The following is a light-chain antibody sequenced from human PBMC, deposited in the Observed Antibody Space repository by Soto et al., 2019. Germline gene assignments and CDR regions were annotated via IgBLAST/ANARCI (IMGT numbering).Light chain of an antibody. Sequence: QSVLTQPASVSGSPGQSITISCTGTSSDVGGYNYVSWYQQHPGKAPKLMIYEVSNRPSGVSNRFSGSKSGNTASLTISGLQAEDEADYYCSSYTSSSIVFGTGTTLTVL. V-gene: IGLV2-14*01. CDR2: EVS. CDR3: SSYTSSSIV. CDR1: SSDVGGYNY. J-gene: IGLJ1*01.